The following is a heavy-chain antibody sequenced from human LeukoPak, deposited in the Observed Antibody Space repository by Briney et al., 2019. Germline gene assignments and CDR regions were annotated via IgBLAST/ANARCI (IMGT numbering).Heavy chain of an antibody. D-gene: IGHD3-22*01. J-gene: IGHJ4*02. CDR3: AAGRSGVFDY. V-gene: IGHV3-53*01. CDR2: IYSGGGT. CDR1: GFTVSNNY. Sequence: GGSLRLSCAASGFTVSNNYMYWVRQAPGKGLEWVSVIYSGGGTYYADSVEGRFTISRDNSKNTLYFQMNRLRAEDTAVCYCAAGRSGVFDYWGQGTLVTVSS.